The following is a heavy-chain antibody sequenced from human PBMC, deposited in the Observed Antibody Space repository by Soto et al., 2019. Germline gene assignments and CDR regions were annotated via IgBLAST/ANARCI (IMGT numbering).Heavy chain of an antibody. CDR3: ARHSNRNYGLYYFDF. CDR2: IYYSGST. Sequence: SETLSLTCTVSCGSVSSYYWGWIRQPPGKGLEWIGYIYYSGSTKYNPSLKSRVTMSVDTSNNQFSLKVSSVTAADTAVYYCARHSNRNYGLYYFDFWGLGALVTVS. J-gene: IGHJ4*02. V-gene: IGHV4-59*08. CDR1: CGSVSSYY. D-gene: IGHD4-4*01.